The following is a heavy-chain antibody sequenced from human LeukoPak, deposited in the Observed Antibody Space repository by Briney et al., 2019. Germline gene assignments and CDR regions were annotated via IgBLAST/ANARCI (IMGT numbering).Heavy chain of an antibody. V-gene: IGHV4-34*01. J-gene: IGHJ4*02. D-gene: IGHD3-10*01. CDR1: GFTFSDYY. Sequence: GSLRLSCAASGFTFSDYYMSWIRQAPGKGLEWVGEINHSGSTNYNPSLKSRVTISVDTSKNQFSLKLSSVTAADTAVYYCARFYYGSGSYYDPDYWGQGTLVTVSS. CDR3: ARFYYGSGSYYDPDY. CDR2: INHSGST.